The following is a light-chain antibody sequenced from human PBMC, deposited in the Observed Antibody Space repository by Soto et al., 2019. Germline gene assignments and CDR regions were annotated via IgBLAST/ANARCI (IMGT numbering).Light chain of an antibody. CDR3: SSYTSSNASYV. J-gene: IGLJ1*01. CDR1: NSDLGDYDY. V-gene: IGLV2-14*01. Sequence: QSALTQPASVSGSPGQSIAISCTGANSDLGDYDYVSWYQQRPGEAPKLMIYDVSNRPSGVSDRFSGSKSGNTASLTISGLPAEDEADYYCSSYTSSNASYVFGAGTKLTVL. CDR2: DVS.